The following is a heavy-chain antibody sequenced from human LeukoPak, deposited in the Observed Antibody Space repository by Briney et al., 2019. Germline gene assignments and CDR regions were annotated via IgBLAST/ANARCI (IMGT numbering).Heavy chain of an antibody. V-gene: IGHV3-30*03. CDR2: ISYDGSNK. J-gene: IGHJ4*02. CDR3: ATLPYYYDSSGSYYFDY. Sequence: PGRSLRLSCAASGFTFSSYGMHWVRQAPGKGLEWVTVISYDGSNKYYADSVKGRFTISRDNSKNTLYLQMSSLRVEDTAVYYCATLPYYYDSSGSYYFDYWGQGTLLTVSS. D-gene: IGHD3-22*01. CDR1: GFTFSSYG.